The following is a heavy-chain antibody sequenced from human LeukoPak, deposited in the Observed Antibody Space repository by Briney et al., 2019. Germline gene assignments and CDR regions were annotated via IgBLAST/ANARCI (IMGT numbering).Heavy chain of an antibody. CDR3: ASERVISSSFHY. D-gene: IGHD3-10*01. V-gene: IGHV1-2*02. J-gene: IGHJ4*02. CDR2: INPNSGGT. CDR1: GYTFSAYY. Sequence: ASVKVSCKASGYTFSAYYMHGLGQAPGQGLEWMGWINPNSGGTNYAQKFQGRVTMTRDTSISTAYMELSSLASDDTAVYYCASERVISSSFHYWGQGTLVTVSS.